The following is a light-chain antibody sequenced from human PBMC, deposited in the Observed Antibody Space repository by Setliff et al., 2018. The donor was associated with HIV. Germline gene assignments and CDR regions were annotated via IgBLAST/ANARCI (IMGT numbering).Light chain of an antibody. CDR2: ANK. CDR3: QTYDSSLTRFV. V-gene: IGLV1-40*01. CDR1: SSNIGAGYD. Sequence: QSALTQPPSVSGAPGQRVTISCTGSSSNIGAGYDVHWYQQLPGKSPKLHIYANKNRPSGVPDRFSGSKSGTSASLAITGLQAEDEADYYCQTYDSSLTRFVFGTGTKVTV. J-gene: IGLJ1*01.